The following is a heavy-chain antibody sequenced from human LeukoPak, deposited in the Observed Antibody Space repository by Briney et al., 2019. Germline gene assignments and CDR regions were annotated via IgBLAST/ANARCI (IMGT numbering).Heavy chain of an antibody. Sequence: SVNVSCKASGYTFTSYYMYWVRQAPGQGLEWMGGIIPIFGTANYAQKFQGRVTITADESTSTAYMELSSLRSEDTAVYYCARDFCSTSCNLGYWGQGTLVTVSS. CDR1: GYTFTSYY. CDR3: ARDFCSTSCNLGY. D-gene: IGHD2-2*01. J-gene: IGHJ4*02. CDR2: IIPIFGTA. V-gene: IGHV1-69*13.